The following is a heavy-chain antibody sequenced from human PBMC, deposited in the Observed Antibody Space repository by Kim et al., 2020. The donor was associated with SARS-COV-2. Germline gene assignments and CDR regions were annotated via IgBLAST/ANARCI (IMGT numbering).Heavy chain of an antibody. D-gene: IGHD6-19*01. CDR1: GGSFSGYY. V-gene: IGHV4-34*01. Sequence: SETLSLTCAVYGGSFSGYYWSWIRQPPGKGLEWIGEINHSGSTNYNPSLKSRVTISVDTSKNQFSLKLSSVTAADTAVYYCARGRGTVAGRAPPYVWGQGTLVTVSS. CDR2: INHSGST. CDR3: ARGRGTVAGRAPPYV. J-gene: IGHJ4*02.